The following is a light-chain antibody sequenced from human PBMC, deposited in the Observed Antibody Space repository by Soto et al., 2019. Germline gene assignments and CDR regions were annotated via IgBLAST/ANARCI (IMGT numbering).Light chain of an antibody. Sequence: ETVMTQSPATLSVSPGERATLSCRASQSVSSNLAWYQQKPGQAPRLLIYGASTRATGIPARFSGSGSGTEFTLTLSSLQSGDFAVYYCQQCDNWPLTFGGGTKVDI. CDR3: QQCDNWPLT. CDR2: GAS. V-gene: IGKV3D-15*01. J-gene: IGKJ4*01. CDR1: QSVSSN.